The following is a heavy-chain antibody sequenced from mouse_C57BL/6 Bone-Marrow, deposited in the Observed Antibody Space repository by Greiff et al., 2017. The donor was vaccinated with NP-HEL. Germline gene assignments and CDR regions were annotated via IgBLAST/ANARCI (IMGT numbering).Heavy chain of an antibody. J-gene: IGHJ3*01. CDR2: ISDGGSYT. V-gene: IGHV5-4*01. CDR1: GFTFSSYA. D-gene: IGHD1-1*01. CDR3: AGEATVVATGSSCFSF. Sequence: EVKLVESGGGLVKPGGSLKLSCAASGFTFSSYAMSWVRQTPEKRLEWVATISDGGSYTYYPANVKGRFTISRDTAKNNLYLHMSHLKSEDTATYYCAGEATVVATGSSCFSFEGQGTLATVSA.